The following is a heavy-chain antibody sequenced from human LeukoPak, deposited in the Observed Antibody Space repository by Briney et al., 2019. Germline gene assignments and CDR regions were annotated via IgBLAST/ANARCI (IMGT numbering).Heavy chain of an antibody. J-gene: IGHJ6*03. CDR3: ARRVKEEGYTYGYPTSYYYYMDV. V-gene: IGHV4-39*01. CDR1: GGSISKNNHY. Sequence: PSETLSLTCTVSGGSISKNNHYWGWIRQPPGKGLEWIGSIYNSGSTYYNPSLKSRVTISVDTSKNQFSLKLSSVTAADTAVYYCARRVKEEGYTYGYPTSYYYYMDVWGKGTTVTISS. D-gene: IGHD5-18*01. CDR2: IYNSGST.